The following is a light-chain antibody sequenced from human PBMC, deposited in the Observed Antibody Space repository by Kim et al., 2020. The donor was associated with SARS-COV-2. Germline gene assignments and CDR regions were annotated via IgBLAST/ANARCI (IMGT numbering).Light chain of an antibody. V-gene: IGKV1-5*03. CDR3: QQYNTYLLT. J-gene: IGKJ4*01. CDR1: QSINTW. Sequence: DIQMTQSPSTLSASVGDRVTITCRASQSINTWLAWYQQRPGKAPELLIYQASRLHTGVSSRFSGSGSGTEFTLTISSLQPDDFATYYCQQYNTYLLTFGGGTRVEIK. CDR2: QAS.